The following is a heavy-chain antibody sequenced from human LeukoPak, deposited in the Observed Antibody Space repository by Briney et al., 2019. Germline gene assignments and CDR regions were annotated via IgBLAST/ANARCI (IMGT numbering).Heavy chain of an antibody. J-gene: IGHJ4*02. D-gene: IGHD3-10*01. CDR1: GGSSSGYY. CDR2: INHSGST. CDR3: ARGEVRGVIDY. V-gene: IGHV4-34*01. Sequence: PSETLSLTCGVYGGSSSGYYWSWIRQPPGKGLEWIGEINHSGSTNYNPSLKSRVTISVDTSKNQFSLKLSSVTAADTAVYYCARGEVRGVIDYWGQGTLVTVSS.